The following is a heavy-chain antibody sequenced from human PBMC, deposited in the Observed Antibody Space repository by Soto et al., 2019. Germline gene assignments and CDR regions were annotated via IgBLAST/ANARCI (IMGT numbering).Heavy chain of an antibody. Sequence: GGSLRLSCAASGFTFSSYGMHWVRQAPGKGLEWVAVIWYDGSNKYYADSVKGRFTISRDNSKNTLYLQMNSLRAEDTAVYYCARGDPQSGSYYNNWFDPWGQGTLVTVSS. J-gene: IGHJ5*02. CDR2: IWYDGSNK. D-gene: IGHD1-26*01. CDR3: ARGDPQSGSYYNNWFDP. V-gene: IGHV3-33*01. CDR1: GFTFSSYG.